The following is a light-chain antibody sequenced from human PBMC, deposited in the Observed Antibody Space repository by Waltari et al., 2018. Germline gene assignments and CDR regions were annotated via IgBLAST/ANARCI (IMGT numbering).Light chain of an antibody. CDR2: GAN. J-gene: IGKJ4*01. CDR1: QNVGTS. Sequence: EIAETQSPATLSVSPGERVTLPCRASQNVGTSLAWYQQKPGQTPRLLIFGANSRASGVTVRFSGSESETDVTLAISSLQSEDFAVYYCQQYEDWPRHSFGGGTKVQIE. V-gene: IGKV3-15*01. CDR3: QQYEDWPRHS.